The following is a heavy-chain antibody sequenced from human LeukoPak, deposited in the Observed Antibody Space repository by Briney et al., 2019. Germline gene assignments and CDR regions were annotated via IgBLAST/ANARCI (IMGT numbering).Heavy chain of an antibody. D-gene: IGHD1-26*01. V-gene: IGHV3-23*01. CDR2: ISGSGGST. J-gene: IGHJ4*02. CDR3: AKFLPQGAIVGAYRDFDY. CDR1: GFTFSNYA. Sequence: GGSLRLSCAASGFTFSNYAMSWVRQAPGKGLEWVSAISGSGGSTYYADSVKGRFTISRDNSKNTLYLQMNSLRAEDTAVYYCAKFLPQGAIVGAYRDFDYWAREPWSPSPQ.